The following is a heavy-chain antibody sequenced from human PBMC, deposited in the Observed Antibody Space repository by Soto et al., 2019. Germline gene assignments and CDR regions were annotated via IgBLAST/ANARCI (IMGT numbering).Heavy chain of an antibody. V-gene: IGHV1-8*01. D-gene: IGHD2-15*01. CDR3: ARGIVRGGSCYGICNGWFDP. CDR1: GYTFTSYD. CDR2: MNPNSGNT. J-gene: IGHJ5*02. Sequence: QVQLVQSGAEVKKPGASVKVSCKASGYTFTSYDINWVRQATGQGLEWMGWMNPNSGNTGYAQKFQGRVTMTRNTSISTAYMELSSLRSEDTAVYYCARGIVRGGSCYGICNGWFDPWGQGTLVTVSS.